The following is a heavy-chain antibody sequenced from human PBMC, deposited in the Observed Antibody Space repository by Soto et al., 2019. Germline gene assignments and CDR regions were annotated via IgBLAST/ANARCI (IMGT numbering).Heavy chain of an antibody. CDR2: FDPEDGET. J-gene: IGHJ4*02. CDR1: GYTLTELS. V-gene: IGHV1-24*01. D-gene: IGHD3-16*02. CDR3: AIISMITFGGVIVRSGNFDY. Sequence: ASVKVSCKVSGYTLTELSMHWVRQAPGKGLEWMGGFDPEDGETIYAQKFQGRVTMTEDTSTDTAYMELSSLRSEDTAVYYCAIISMITFGGVIVRSGNFDYWGQGTLVTVSS.